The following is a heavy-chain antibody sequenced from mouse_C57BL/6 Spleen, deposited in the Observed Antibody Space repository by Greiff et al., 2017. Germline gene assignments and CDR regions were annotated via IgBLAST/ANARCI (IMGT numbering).Heavy chain of an antibody. Sequence: VQLKESGGGLVKPGGSLKLSCAASGFTFSSYAMSWVRQTPEKRLEWVATISDGGSYTYYPDNVKGRFTISRDNAKNNLYLQMSHLKSEDTAMYYCARPYSNYLDYWGQGTSVTVSS. V-gene: IGHV5-4*01. J-gene: IGHJ4*01. CDR1: GFTFSSYA. CDR3: ARPYSNYLDY. D-gene: IGHD2-5*01. CDR2: ISDGGSYT.